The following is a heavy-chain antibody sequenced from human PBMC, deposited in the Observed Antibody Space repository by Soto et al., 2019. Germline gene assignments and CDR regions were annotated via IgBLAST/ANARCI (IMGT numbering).Heavy chain of an antibody. CDR2: INPNSGDT. J-gene: IGHJ6*02. V-gene: IGHV1-2*02. D-gene: IGHD2-2*01. Sequence: RASVKVSCKASGYTFTGFYIHWVRQAPGQGLEWIGWINPNSGDTNYALNFQGRVSLTRDTSTNTAYMELSRLRFDDTAVYYCASIALPAAIGDYYGVDVWGQGTTVTVSS. CDR1: GYTFTGFY. CDR3: ASIALPAAIGDYYGVDV.